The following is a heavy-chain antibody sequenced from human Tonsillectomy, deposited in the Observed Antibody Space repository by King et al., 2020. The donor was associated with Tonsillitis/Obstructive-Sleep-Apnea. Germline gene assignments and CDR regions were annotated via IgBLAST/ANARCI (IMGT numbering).Heavy chain of an antibody. CDR2: IRSKANSYAT. CDR3: TEGGNGDYA. CDR1: GFTFSGSA. V-gene: IGHV3-73*01. Sequence: VQLVESGGGLVQPGGSLKLSCAASGFTFSGSAIHWVRQASGKGLEWVGRIRSKANSYATAYAASVKGRFTISRDDSKNTAYLQMNSLKTEDTAVYYCTEGGNGDYAWGQGTLVTVSS. D-gene: IGHD4-17*01. J-gene: IGHJ5*02.